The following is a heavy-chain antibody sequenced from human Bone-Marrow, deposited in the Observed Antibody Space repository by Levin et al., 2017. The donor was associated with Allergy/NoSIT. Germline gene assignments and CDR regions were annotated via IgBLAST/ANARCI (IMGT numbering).Heavy chain of an antibody. V-gene: IGHV3-30*18. Sequence: SCAASGFTFSSYGMHWVRQAPGKGLEWVAVISYDGSNKYYADSVKGRFTISRDNSKNTLYLQMNSLRAEDTAVYYCAKDSNSSSWQFDYWGQGTLVTVSS. CDR3: AKDSNSSSWQFDY. D-gene: IGHD6-13*01. CDR2: ISYDGSNK. J-gene: IGHJ4*02. CDR1: GFTFSSYG.